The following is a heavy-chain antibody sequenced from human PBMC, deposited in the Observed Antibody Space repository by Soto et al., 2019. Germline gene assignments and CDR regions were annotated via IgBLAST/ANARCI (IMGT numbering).Heavy chain of an antibody. CDR3: ARAYCSGGSCWAWSNWFDP. V-gene: IGHV4-59*11. J-gene: IGHJ5*02. Sequence: PSETLSLTCIVSGDSITGHYWSWVRQSPGKGLECIGFIYYTGSTIYNPSLKSRVTMSVDTSKNQFSLQLNSVTPEDTAVYYCARAYCSGGSCWAWSNWFDPWGQGTLVTVSS. D-gene: IGHD2-15*01. CDR2: IYYTGST. CDR1: GDSITGHY.